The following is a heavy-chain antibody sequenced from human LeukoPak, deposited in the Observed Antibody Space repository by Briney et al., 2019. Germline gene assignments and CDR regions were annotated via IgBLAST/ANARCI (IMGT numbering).Heavy chain of an antibody. CDR1: GFTFSSFE. Sequence: GGSLRLSCAASGFTFSSFEMNWVRQAPGKGLEWISYISSTSNSIYYADSVKGRFTISRDNAKNSLYLQMNRLRAEDTAVYYCARGGVGATLYYFDFWGQGTMVTVSS. CDR3: ARGGVGATLYYFDF. CDR2: ISSTSNSI. J-gene: IGHJ4*02. V-gene: IGHV3-48*03. D-gene: IGHD1-26*01.